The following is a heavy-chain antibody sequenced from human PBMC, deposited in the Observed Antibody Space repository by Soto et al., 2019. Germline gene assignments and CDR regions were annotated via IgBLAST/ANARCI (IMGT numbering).Heavy chain of an antibody. D-gene: IGHD3-16*01. CDR3: ARIGVSSGHESPDFDS. J-gene: IGHJ4*02. V-gene: IGHV1-18*01. CDR1: GYTFNFYG. Sequence: QVQLVQSGAEVKKPGASVKVSCKASGYTFNFYGITWVRQAPGQGLEWMGWISGFNGNTNYAVDLQGRVTMTTDTSTSTAYMELRGLRSDDTAVYYCARIGVSSGHESPDFDSWGQGTLVTVSS. CDR2: ISGFNGNT.